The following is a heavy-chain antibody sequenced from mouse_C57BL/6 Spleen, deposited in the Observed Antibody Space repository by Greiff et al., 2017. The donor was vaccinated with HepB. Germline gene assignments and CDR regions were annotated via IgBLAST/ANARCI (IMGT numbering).Heavy chain of an antibody. CDR1: GFSLTSYG. D-gene: IGHD2-3*01. Sequence: VKLMESGPGLVAPSQSLSITCTVSGFSLTSYGVHWVRQPPGKGLEWLVVIWSDGSTTYNSALKSRLSISKDNSKSQVFLKMNSLQTDDTAMYYCARHNGYYNYYAMDYWGQRTSVTVSS. CDR2: IWSDGST. J-gene: IGHJ4*01. CDR3: ARHNGYYNYYAMDY. V-gene: IGHV2-6-1*01.